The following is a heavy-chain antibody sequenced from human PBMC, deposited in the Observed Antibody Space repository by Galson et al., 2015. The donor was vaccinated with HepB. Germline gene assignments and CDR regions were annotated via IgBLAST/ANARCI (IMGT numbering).Heavy chain of an antibody. D-gene: IGHD4-17*01. CDR3: ARGLRTTVTWDY. V-gene: IGHV4-34*01. Sequence: ETLSLTCAVYGGSFSGYYWSWIRQPPGKGLEWIGEINHSGSTNYNPSLKSRVTISVDTSKNQFSLKLSSVTAADTAVYYCARGLRTTVTWDYWGQGTLVTVSS. CDR2: INHSGST. CDR1: GGSFSGYY. J-gene: IGHJ4*02.